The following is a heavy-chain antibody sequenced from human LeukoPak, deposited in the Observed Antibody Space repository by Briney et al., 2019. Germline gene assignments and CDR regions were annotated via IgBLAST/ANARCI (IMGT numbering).Heavy chain of an antibody. V-gene: IGHV4-30-4*01. Sequence: SQTLSLTCTVSGGSISSGDYDWGWIRQPPGKGLEWIGYIYYSGSTYYNPSLKSRVTISVDTSKNQFSLKLSSVTAADTAVYYCARVLGDGDYSAYYYGMDVWGKGTTVTVSS. CDR3: ARVLGDGDYSAYYYGMDV. CDR1: GGSISSGDYD. CDR2: IYYSGST. D-gene: IGHD4-17*01. J-gene: IGHJ6*04.